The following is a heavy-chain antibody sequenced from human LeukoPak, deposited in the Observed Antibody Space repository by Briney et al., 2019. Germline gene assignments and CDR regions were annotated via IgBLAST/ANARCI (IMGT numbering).Heavy chain of an antibody. CDR1: GDSVSSNMAS. CDR2: TYYRSKWFS. J-gene: IGHJ2*01. Sequence: SQTLSLTCAIPGDSVSSNMASWNWVRHSPSRGLESLGETYYRSKWFSGYAVSVKSRITINPDTSKKQFSLHLNSVTPEDTAVYYCVRSRNWYFGLWGRGTLVTVSS. V-gene: IGHV6-1*01. CDR3: VRSRNWYFGL. D-gene: IGHD1-14*01.